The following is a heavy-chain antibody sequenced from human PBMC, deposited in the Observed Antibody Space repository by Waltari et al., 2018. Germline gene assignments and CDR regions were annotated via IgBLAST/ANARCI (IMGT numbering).Heavy chain of an antibody. CDR3: ARDLGDY. V-gene: IGHV3-7*01. Sequence: EVQLVESGGGLVQPGGSLRVSCAVSGFRFGSYWMSWVRQAPGKGVEWVANIKHDGSEKNYVDSVKGRFTISRDNAKNSLYLEMNSLRAEDTAVYYCARDLGDYWGQGTLVTVSS. J-gene: IGHJ4*02. CDR1: GFRFGSYW. CDR2: IKHDGSEK.